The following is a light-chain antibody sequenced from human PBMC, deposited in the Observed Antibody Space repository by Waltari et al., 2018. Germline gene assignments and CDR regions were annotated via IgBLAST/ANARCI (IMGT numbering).Light chain of an antibody. CDR2: DVS. CDR1: SSDVGGYHY. CDR3: SSYTSSSTPV. Sequence: QSALTQPASVSGSPGQSITIPCPGTSSDVGGYHYVSWYQQHPGKAPKLMIYDVSNRPSGVSNRFSGSKSGNTASLTISGLQAEDEADYYCSSYTSSSTPVFGTGTKVTVL. J-gene: IGLJ1*01. V-gene: IGLV2-14*03.